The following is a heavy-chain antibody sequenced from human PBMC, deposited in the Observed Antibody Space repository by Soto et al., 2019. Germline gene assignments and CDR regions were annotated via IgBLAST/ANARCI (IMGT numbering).Heavy chain of an antibody. CDR1: GFTFSNHG. V-gene: IGHV3-33*01. Sequence: QVQLVESGGGVVQPGRSLRLSCAASGFTFSNHGMHWVRQAPGKGLEWVARIYYDGSNEYYADSVKGRFTISRDSSKNTMYLPMNSLRAEDTAVYYCSRDRGSGSIYHLDYWGQGTLFTVSS. D-gene: IGHD1-26*01. J-gene: IGHJ4*02. CDR3: SRDRGSGSIYHLDY. CDR2: IYYDGSNE.